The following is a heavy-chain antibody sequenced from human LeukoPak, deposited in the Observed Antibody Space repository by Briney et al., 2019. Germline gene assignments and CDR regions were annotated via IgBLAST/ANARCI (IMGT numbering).Heavy chain of an antibody. J-gene: IGHJ5*02. D-gene: IGHD3-3*01. CDR2: IYHSGST. Sequence: PSETLSLTCSVSGDSLSSGGYYWSWIRQPPGMGLEWIGFIYHSGSTYYNPSLKSRVTFSVDRSKNQFSLKLNSVTAADTAVYYCARGYYDFWRGYRTGNWFDPWGQGTLVIVSS. V-gene: IGHV4-30-2*01. CDR1: GDSLSSGGYY. CDR3: ARGYYDFWRGYRTGNWFDP.